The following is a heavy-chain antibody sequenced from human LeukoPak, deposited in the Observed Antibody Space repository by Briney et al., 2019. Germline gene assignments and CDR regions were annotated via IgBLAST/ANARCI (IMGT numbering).Heavy chain of an antibody. J-gene: IGHJ4*02. Sequence: ASVKVSCKASGYTFSSYGISWVRQAPGQGLEWMGWISAYNGNTNYAQKFQGRVAMTTDTSTSTAYMELRSLRSDDTAVYYCARWSRSITTIAVVPYWGQGTLVTVSS. D-gene: IGHD3-22*01. CDR3: ARWSRSITTIAVVPY. CDR1: GYTFSSYG. CDR2: ISAYNGNT. V-gene: IGHV1-18*01.